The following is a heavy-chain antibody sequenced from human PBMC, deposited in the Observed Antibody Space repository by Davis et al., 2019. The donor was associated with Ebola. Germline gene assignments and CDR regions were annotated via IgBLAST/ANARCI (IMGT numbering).Heavy chain of an antibody. CDR2: ISAYNGNT. CDR3: ARDLITSPFDL. J-gene: IGHJ2*01. Sequence: ASVKVSCKVSGYTFTGYGITWVRQAPGQGLEWMGWISAYNGNTKYAQKPQGRVTMTTDTSTSTAYMELRSLRSDDTAVYYCARDLITSPFDLWGRGTLVTVSS. V-gene: IGHV1-18*01. CDR1: GYTFTGYG. D-gene: IGHD3-22*01.